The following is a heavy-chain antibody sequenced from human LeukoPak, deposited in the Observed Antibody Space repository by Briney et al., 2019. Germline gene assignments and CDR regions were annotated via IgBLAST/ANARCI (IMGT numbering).Heavy chain of an antibody. CDR1: GGSISSSSYY. Sequence: SETLSLTCTVSGGSISSSSYYWGWIRQPPGKGLEWIGSIYYSGSTYYNPSLKSRVTISVDTSKNQFSLKLSSVTAADTAVYHCARHEVIVVVVAAFDYWGQGTLVTVSS. D-gene: IGHD2-15*01. CDR2: IYYSGST. J-gene: IGHJ4*02. CDR3: ARHEVIVVVVAAFDY. V-gene: IGHV4-39*01.